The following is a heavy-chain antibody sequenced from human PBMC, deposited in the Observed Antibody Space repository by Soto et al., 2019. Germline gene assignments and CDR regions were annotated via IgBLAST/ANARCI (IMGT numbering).Heavy chain of an antibody. D-gene: IGHD3-10*01. J-gene: IGHJ3*02. CDR3: AGAPLLGAFDI. CDR2: IYPGDLDT. V-gene: IGHV5-51*01. CDR1: GYSFTRYW. Sequence: GESLKISCKGSGYSFTRYWIGWVRQMPGKGLEWVGIIYPGDLDTRYSPSFRGQVTISADRSTSTAYLQWNSLKASDTAMYYCAGAPLLGAFDIWGQGTMVTVSS.